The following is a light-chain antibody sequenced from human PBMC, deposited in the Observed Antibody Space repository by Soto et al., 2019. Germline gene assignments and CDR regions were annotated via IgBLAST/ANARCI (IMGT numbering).Light chain of an antibody. J-gene: IGKJ1*01. CDR2: DAS. V-gene: IGKV3-11*01. Sequence: EIVLTQSPGTLSLSPGERATLSCRASQSVTSYLAWYQQKPGQAPRLLIYDASNRATGIPARFSGSGSGTDFTLTISRLEPEDFAVYYCQQYNNWPSKTFGQGTKVYIK. CDR3: QQYNNWPSKT. CDR1: QSVTSY.